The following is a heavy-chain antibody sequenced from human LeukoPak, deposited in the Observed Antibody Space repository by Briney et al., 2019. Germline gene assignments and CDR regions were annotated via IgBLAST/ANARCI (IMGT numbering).Heavy chain of an antibody. CDR1: GYSISSGYY. CDR3: ARKSIVGAPDY. Sequence: LETLSLTCTVSGYSISSGYYWGWIRQPPGKGLEWIGSIYHSGSTYYNPSLKSRVTISVDTSKNQFSLKLSSVTAADTAVYYRARKSIVGAPDYWGQGTLVTVSS. J-gene: IGHJ4*02. CDR2: IYHSGST. V-gene: IGHV4-38-2*02. D-gene: IGHD1-26*01.